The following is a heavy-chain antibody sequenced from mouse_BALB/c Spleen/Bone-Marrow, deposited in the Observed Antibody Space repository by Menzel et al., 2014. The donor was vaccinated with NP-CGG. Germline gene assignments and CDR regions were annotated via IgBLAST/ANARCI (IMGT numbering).Heavy chain of an antibody. CDR2: IRRGGST. V-gene: IGHV2-5-1*01. Sequence: VKLMESGPSLVQPSQSLSITCTVSGFSLTSYGIHWVRQSPGKGLEWMGVIRRGGSTDYNADSMSRPNITKDNSKSQVFFKMNSLQADDTAIYYCAKGDYGGFFALDYWGPGTSVTVPS. D-gene: IGHD1-1*02. CDR3: AKGDYGGFFALDY. CDR1: GFSLTSYG. J-gene: IGHJ4*01.